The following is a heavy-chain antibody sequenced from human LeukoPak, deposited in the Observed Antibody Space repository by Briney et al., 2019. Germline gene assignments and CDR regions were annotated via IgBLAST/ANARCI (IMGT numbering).Heavy chain of an antibody. CDR3: ARVLESEMATIGATDY. CDR2: ISSSSSYI. Sequence: GGSLRLSCAASGFTFSSYSMNWVRQAPGKGLEWVSSISSSSSYIYYADSVKGRFTISRDNAKNSLYLQMNSLRAEDAAVYYCARVLESEMATIGATDYWGQGTLVTVSS. V-gene: IGHV3-21*01. CDR1: GFTFSSYS. J-gene: IGHJ4*02. D-gene: IGHD5-24*01.